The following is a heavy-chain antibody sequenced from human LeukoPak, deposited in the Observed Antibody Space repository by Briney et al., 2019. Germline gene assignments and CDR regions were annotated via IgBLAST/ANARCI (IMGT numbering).Heavy chain of an antibody. J-gene: IGHJ4*02. CDR2: IYHSGST. Sequence: PSETLSLTCAVSGYSISSGYYWGWIGQPPGKGLEWLRSIYHSGSTYYNPSLKSRVTISVDTSKNQFSLKLSSVTAADTAVYYCARAASSGGDYFDYWGQGTLVTVSS. V-gene: IGHV4-38-2*01. D-gene: IGHD1-1*01. CDR1: GYSISSGYY. CDR3: ARAASSGGDYFDY.